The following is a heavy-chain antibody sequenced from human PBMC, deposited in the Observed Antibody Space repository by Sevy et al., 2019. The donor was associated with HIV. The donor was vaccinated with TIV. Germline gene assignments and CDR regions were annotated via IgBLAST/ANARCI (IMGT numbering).Heavy chain of an antibody. CDR1: GFTFSDYY. CDR2: LGNKANSYTT. Sequence: GESLKISCAASGFTFSDYYMHWVRPAPGKGLEWGGRLGNKANSYTTESGASVKGRFTISRNHSKNSLYLQMHSLKTADTAVYYCARVMRRIWWWSLDSWGQGTLVTVSS. V-gene: IGHV3-72*01. D-gene: IGHD2-21*01. CDR3: ARVMRRIWWWSLDS. J-gene: IGHJ4*02.